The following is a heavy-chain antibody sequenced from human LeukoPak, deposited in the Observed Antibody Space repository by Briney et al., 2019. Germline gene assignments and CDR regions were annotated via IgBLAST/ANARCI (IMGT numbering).Heavy chain of an antibody. Sequence: GASVKVSCKASGYTFTGYYMHWVRQAPGQGLEWMGWISAYNGNTNYAQKLQGRVTMTTDTSTSTAYMELRSLRSDDTAVYYCARGVLVGDFDYWGQGTLVTVSS. J-gene: IGHJ4*02. CDR1: GYTFTGYY. CDR3: ARGVLVGDFDY. V-gene: IGHV1-18*04. D-gene: IGHD6-6*01. CDR2: ISAYNGNT.